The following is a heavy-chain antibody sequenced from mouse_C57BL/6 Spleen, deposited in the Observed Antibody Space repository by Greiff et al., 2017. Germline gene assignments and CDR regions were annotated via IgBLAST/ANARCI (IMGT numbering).Heavy chain of an antibody. CDR3: TLASLRSAMCG. J-gene: IGHJ4*01. CDR2: IDPETGGT. V-gene: IGHV1-15*01. Sequence: QVQLQESGAELVRPGASVTLSCKASGYTFTDYEMHWVKQTPVHGLEWIGAIDPETGGTAYNQKFKGKAILTADKSSSTAYMELRSLTSEDSAVYYCTLASLRSAMCGWGQGTSVTVAS. CDR1: GYTFTDYE. D-gene: IGHD6-2*01.